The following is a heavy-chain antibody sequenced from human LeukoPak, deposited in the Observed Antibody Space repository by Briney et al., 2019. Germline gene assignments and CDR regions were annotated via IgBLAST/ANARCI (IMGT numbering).Heavy chain of an antibody. CDR1: GGSISGYY. CDR3: ARHPRMANDGFDI. V-gene: IGHV4-59*08. CDR2: VFYSGST. Sequence: PSETLSLTCTVSGGSISGYYWSWIRQPPGKELEWIGYVFYSGSTNYNPSLKSRVTISVDTSKNQFSLKLSSVTAADTAVYYCARHPRMANDGFDIWGQGTVVTVSS. D-gene: IGHD5-24*01. J-gene: IGHJ3*02.